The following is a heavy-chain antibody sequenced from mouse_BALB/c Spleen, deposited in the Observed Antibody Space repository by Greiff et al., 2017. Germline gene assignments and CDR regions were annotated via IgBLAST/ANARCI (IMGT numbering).Heavy chain of an antibody. Sequence: VQLKESGAELVKPGASVKLSCTASGFNIKDTYMHWVKQRPEQGLEWIGRIDPANGNTKYDPKFQGKATITADTSSNTAYLQLSSLTSEDTAVYYCAGYYYAMDYWGQGTSVTVSS. J-gene: IGHJ4*01. V-gene: IGHV14-3*02. CDR1: GFNIKDTY. CDR2: IDPANGNT. CDR3: AGYYYAMDY.